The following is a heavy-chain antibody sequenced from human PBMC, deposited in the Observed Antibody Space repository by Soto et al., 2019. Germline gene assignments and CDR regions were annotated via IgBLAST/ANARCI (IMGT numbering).Heavy chain of an antibody. CDR2: TYYRSKWYN. D-gene: IGHD3-16*02. V-gene: IGHV6-1*01. CDR3: ARAGSLSSGATARFHP. Sequence: SQTLSLTSAMPGDSVSSNSAAWNWIRQSPSRGLEWLGRTYYRSKWYNDYAVSVKSRITINPDTSKNQFSLQLNSVTPEDTAVYYCARAGSLSSGATARFHPWGQATLATVS. J-gene: IGHJ5*02. CDR1: GDSVSSNSAA.